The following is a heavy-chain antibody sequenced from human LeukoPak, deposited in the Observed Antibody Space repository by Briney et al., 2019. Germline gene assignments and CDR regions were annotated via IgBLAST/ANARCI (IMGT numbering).Heavy chain of an antibody. D-gene: IGHD2-21*02. V-gene: IGHV3-15*01. Sequence: PGGSLRLSCTASGFTSSNAWMTWVRQVPGKGLEWVGLIKTKTDGGTTDYAAPVKGRFTISRDDSKNTLYLQMNSLKTEDTAVYYCTREAVTANGYFDYWGQGTLVTVSS. CDR1: GFTSSNAW. CDR3: TREAVTANGYFDY. CDR2: IKTKTDGGTT. J-gene: IGHJ4*02.